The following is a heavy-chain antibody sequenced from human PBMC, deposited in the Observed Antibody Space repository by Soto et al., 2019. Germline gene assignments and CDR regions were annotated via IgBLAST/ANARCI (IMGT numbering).Heavy chain of an antibody. CDR2: IIPILGIA. CDR3: ARAAEAAGDFDY. D-gene: IGHD6-13*01. V-gene: IGHV1-69*02. J-gene: IGHJ4*02. CDR1: GGTFSSYT. Sequence: QVQLVQSGAEVKKPGSSVKVSCKASGGTFSSYTISWVRQAPGQGLEWMGRIIPILGIANYAQKFQGRGTITEDKYTSTADMELSSLRTEDTAVYYCARAAEAAGDFDYWGQGTLVTVSS.